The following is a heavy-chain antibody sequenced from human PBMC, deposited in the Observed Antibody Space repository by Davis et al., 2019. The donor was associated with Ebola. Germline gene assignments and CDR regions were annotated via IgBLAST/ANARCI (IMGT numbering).Heavy chain of an antibody. CDR1: GHRFASYW. Sequence: GESLKISCKGSGHRFASYWIGWVRQMPGKGLEWMGIIYLGDSVASYSPSFQGQVTISADKSISTAYLQWSSLKASDTAMYYCASGYCISTSCRDERYYYYDMDVWGQGTTVTVSS. D-gene: IGHD2-2*03. CDR2: IYLGDSVA. CDR3: ASGYCISTSCRDERYYYYDMDV. J-gene: IGHJ6*02. V-gene: IGHV5-51*01.